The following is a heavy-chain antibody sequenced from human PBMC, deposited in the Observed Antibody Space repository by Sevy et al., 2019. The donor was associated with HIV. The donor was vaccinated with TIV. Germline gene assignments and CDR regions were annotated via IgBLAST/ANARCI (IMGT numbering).Heavy chain of an antibody. CDR2: IYYSGSA. J-gene: IGHJ5*02. Sequence: SETLSLTCTVSGGYISSNNYYWGWIRQPPGKGLEWIGSIYYSGSAYYNPSLKSRVTISVDTSKNQFSLKVSSVTAAYTAVYYCARLTIFGVVTDNWFDPWGQGTLVTVSS. D-gene: IGHD3-3*01. CDR1: GGYISSNNYY. CDR3: ARLTIFGVVTDNWFDP. V-gene: IGHV4-39*01.